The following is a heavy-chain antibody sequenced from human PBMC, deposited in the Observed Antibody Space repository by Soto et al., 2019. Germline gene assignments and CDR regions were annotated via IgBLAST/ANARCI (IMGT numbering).Heavy chain of an antibody. CDR1: GFSLNNARVG. CDR3: ARAYDSSGYHFDY. CDR2: VFSFDEK. Sequence: QVTLKESGPVLVKPTETLTLTCTVSGFSLNNARVGVSWLRQPPGKALEWLAHVFSFDEKSYNTSLKIRLTISKDTSKSQVVLTITNMDPVDTATYYCARAYDSSGYHFDYWGQGTLVTVSS. V-gene: IGHV2-26*01. J-gene: IGHJ4*02. D-gene: IGHD3-22*01.